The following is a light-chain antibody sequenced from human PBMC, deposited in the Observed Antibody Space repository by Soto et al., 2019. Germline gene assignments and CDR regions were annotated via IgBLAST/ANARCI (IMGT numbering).Light chain of an antibody. Sequence: ATQLTQSPSSLSASLGDRVTITCRASQDISSSLAWYQQKAGKAPKLLIYGASILQSGVPSGFSGSGFGTDFTLTISSLRAEDFAIYFCQQTKSYPSTFGGGTKVDIK. J-gene: IGKJ4*01. CDR3: QQTKSYPST. CDR1: QDISSS. V-gene: IGKV1-13*02. CDR2: GAS.